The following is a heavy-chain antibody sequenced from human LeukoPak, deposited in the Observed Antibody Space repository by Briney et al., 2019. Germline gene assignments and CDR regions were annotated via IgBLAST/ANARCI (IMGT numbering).Heavy chain of an antibody. CDR2: IYYSGST. V-gene: IGHV4-59*12. J-gene: IGHJ4*02. D-gene: IGHD3-10*01. CDR3: ARDSYYYGSGSYGY. CDR1: GGSISSYY. Sequence: PSETLSLTCTVSGGSISSYYWSWIRQPPGKGLEWIGYIYYSGSTNYNPSLKSRVTISVDTSKNQFSLKLSSVTAADTAVYYCARDSYYYGSGSYGYWGQGTLVTVSS.